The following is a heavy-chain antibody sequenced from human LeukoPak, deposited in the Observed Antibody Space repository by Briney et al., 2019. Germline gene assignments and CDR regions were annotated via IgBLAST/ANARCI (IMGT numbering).Heavy chain of an antibody. CDR2: VYYTGST. Sequence: SETLSLTCTVSGGSISSYYWSWVRQPPGKGLEWIGFVYYTGSTNYSPSLKSRVTISVDTSKNQFSLKLRSVTAADTAVYYCARISSSNWYNERGAFDVWGQGTMVTVSS. CDR1: GGSISSYY. V-gene: IGHV4-59*01. D-gene: IGHD6-13*01. CDR3: ARISSSNWYNERGAFDV. J-gene: IGHJ3*01.